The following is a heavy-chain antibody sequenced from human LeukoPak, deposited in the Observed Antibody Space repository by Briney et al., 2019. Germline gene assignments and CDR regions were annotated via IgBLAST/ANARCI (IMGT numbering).Heavy chain of an antibody. Sequence: YAISWVRQAPGQGLEWMGGIIPIFGTANYAQKFQGRVTITTDESASTAYMELSSLRSEDTAVYYCARDQDTNNWFDPWGQGTLVTVSS. D-gene: IGHD2-8*01. CDR1: YA. V-gene: IGHV1-69*05. CDR3: ARDQDTNNWFDP. CDR2: IIPIFGTA. J-gene: IGHJ5*02.